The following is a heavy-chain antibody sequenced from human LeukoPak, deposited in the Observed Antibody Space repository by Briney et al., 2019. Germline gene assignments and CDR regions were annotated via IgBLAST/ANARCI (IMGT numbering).Heavy chain of an antibody. CDR1: GGSISSSSYY. Sequence: SETLSLTCTVSGGSISSSSYYWGWIRQPPGKGLEWIGSIYYSGSTYYNPSLKSRVTISVDTSKNQFSLKLSSVTAADTAVYYCARGRYFDWLFGGGYFDYWGQGTLVTVSS. CDR2: IYYSGST. CDR3: ARGRYFDWLFGGGYFDY. D-gene: IGHD3-9*01. J-gene: IGHJ4*02. V-gene: IGHV4-39*01.